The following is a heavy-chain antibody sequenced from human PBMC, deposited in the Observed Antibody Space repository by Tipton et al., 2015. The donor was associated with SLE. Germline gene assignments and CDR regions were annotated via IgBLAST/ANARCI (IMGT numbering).Heavy chain of an antibody. CDR2: IYYSGST. CDR1: GGSISSSSYY. Sequence: TLSLTCTVSGGSISSSSYYWGWVRRPPGKGLEWIGTIYYSGSTYYNPSLKSRVTISIDTSKNQFSLKLSSVTAADTAVYYCARRISGRGYCDSWGQGTLVPVPS. CDR3: ARRISGRGYCDS. V-gene: IGHV4-39*07. J-gene: IGHJ4*02. D-gene: IGHD2-15*01.